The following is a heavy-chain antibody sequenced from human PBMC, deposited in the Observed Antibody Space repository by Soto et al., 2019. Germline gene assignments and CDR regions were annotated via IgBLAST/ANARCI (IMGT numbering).Heavy chain of an antibody. CDR2: ISGSGNRT. CDR1: DFTFSSYA. Sequence: EVQLLESGGGLEQPGGSLRLSCAASDFTFSSYAMSWVRQAPGKGLEWVSSISGSGNRTYYADSVKGRFTISRDNPKNTLFLQMNSLRAEDTAVYYCAKNSWVGRYFGWLLQFEYWGQGALVTVSS. D-gene: IGHD3-9*01. J-gene: IGHJ4*02. CDR3: AKNSWVGRYFGWLLQFEY. V-gene: IGHV3-23*01.